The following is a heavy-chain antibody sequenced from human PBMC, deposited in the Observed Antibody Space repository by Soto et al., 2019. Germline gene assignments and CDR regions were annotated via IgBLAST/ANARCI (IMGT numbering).Heavy chain of an antibody. V-gene: IGHV4-34*01. Sequence: PSETLSLTCAVYGGSFSGYYWSWIRQPPGKGLEWIGEINHSGSTNYNPSLKSRVTISVDTSKNQFSLKLSSVTAADTAVYYCARGLTYCSSTSCYMRWFDPWGQGTLVTSPQ. D-gene: IGHD2-2*02. CDR3: ARGLTYCSSTSCYMRWFDP. CDR1: GGSFSGYY. J-gene: IGHJ5*02. CDR2: INHSGST.